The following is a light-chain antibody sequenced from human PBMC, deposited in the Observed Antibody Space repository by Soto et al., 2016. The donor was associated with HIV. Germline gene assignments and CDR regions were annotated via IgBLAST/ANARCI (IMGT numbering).Light chain of an antibody. CDR2: KTS. J-gene: IGKJ1*01. V-gene: IGKV1-5*03. CDR1: QSVSVW. Sequence: DIQMTQFPSTLSASIGDRVTITCRASQSVSVWLAWYQQKPGKAPNLLIFKTSTLETGVPSRFSASGSGTDFTLTLSSVQPDDVGTDYCQQYNNVPWTSGQGTKLEMK. CDR3: QQYNNVPWT.